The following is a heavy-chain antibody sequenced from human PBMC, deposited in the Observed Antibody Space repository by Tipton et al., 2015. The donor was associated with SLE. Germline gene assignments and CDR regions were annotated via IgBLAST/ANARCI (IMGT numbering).Heavy chain of an antibody. V-gene: IGHV3-23*03. CDR1: GFDFGIYG. D-gene: IGHD4/OR15-4a*01. CDR2: ISYNGGPT. CDR3: VKDAPRHVNFDYYFDI. J-gene: IGHJ2*01. Sequence: SGFDFGIYGMNWVRQIPGKGLEWLSISYNGGPTYYADSVKGRFTVSRDESKSTLYLQMDSLSGDDTAIYYCVKDAPRHVNFDYYFDIWGRGTLVTVSS.